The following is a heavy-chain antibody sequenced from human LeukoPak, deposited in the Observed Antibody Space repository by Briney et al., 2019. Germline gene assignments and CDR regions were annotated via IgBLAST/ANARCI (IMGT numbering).Heavy chain of an antibody. CDR1: GFTFSSYE. CDR3: AKPISGGLAVTADWFAP. V-gene: IGHV3-23*01. D-gene: IGHD6-19*01. Sequence: PGGSLRLSCAASGFTFSSYEMNWVRQAPGEGLEWVSTINANSGTRSYAASVRGRFTISRDNSKNTLYLQLNTLRADDTAVYYCAKPISGGLAVTADWFAPWGQGTLVVVSS. CDR2: INANSGTR. J-gene: IGHJ5*01.